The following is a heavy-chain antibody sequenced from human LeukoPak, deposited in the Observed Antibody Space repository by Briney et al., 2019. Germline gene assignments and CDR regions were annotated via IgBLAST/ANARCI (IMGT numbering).Heavy chain of an antibody. D-gene: IGHD3-9*01. J-gene: IGHJ4*02. CDR2: ISSSGSTI. CDR1: GFTFSSCE. V-gene: IGHV3-48*03. CDR3: ARGDILTGYQRGGFDY. Sequence: PGGSLRLSCAASGFTFSSCEMNWVRQAPGKGLEWVSYISSSGSTIYYADSVKGRFTISRDNAKNSLYLQMNSLRAEDTAVYYCARGDILTGYQRGGFDYWGQGTLVTVSS.